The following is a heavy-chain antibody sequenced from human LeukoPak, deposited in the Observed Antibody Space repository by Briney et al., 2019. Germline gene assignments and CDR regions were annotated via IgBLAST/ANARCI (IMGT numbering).Heavy chain of an antibody. CDR1: GGTFSSYA. CDR2: MNPNSGHT. CDR3: TRNTAGARYFQR. Sequence: GASVKVSCKASGGTFSSYAISWVRQAPGQGLEWMGWMNPNSGHTGYAQKFQGRVTMTRNTSVSTAYMELSSLTSEDTAVYYCTRNTAGARYFQRWGQGTLVTVSS. D-gene: IGHD5-18*01. J-gene: IGHJ1*01. V-gene: IGHV1-8*02.